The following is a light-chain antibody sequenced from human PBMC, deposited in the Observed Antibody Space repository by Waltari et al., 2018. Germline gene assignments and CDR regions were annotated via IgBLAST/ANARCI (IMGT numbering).Light chain of an antibody. CDR3: QQYGNSRT. J-gene: IGKJ1*01. Sequence: EIVLTQSPGTLSLSPGERATLSCRASQSINSFYFAWYQQKPGQAPSLLIYDTSTRATGVPDRFIGSGSGTDFALTISRLEPEDFAVYYCQQYGNSRTFGQGTKVEIK. CDR1: QSINSFY. V-gene: IGKV3-20*01. CDR2: DTS.